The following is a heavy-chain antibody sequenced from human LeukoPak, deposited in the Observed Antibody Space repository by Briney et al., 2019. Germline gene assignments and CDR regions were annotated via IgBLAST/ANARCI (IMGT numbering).Heavy chain of an antibody. D-gene: IGHD1-7*01. CDR3: VRDRELNY. CDR1: GVSISIYY. CDR2: NYNSGST. J-gene: IGHJ4*02. V-gene: IGHV4-59*01. Sequence: SETLSLTCTVSGVSISIYYWSWVRQPPGKGLEWIGYNYNSGSTIYNPSLKSRATISADTSKNQLSLQLSSVTAADTAVYYCVRDRELNYWGQGTLVTVSS.